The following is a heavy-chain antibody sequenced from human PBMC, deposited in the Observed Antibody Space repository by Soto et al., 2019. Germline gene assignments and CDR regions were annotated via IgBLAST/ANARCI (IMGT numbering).Heavy chain of an antibody. V-gene: IGHV4-59*01. D-gene: IGHD3-22*01. CDR2: LYYGRSA. J-gene: IGHJ4*02. CDR1: GDSISSYY. CDR3: ALRSMAVVPEY. Sequence: QVQLQESGPGLVKPSETLSLTCAVSGDSISSYYCMWIRQPPGKGLESIGYLYYGRSANYNPSLKSRVTLSVDTSTNQCALTLSSMAAADTAVYYCALRSMAVVPEYWGQGTLVTVSS.